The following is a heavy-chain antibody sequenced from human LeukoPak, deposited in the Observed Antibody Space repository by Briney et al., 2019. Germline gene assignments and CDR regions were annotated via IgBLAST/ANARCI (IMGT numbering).Heavy chain of an antibody. CDR3: ARGVAAGDFDY. D-gene: IGHD6-19*01. CDR2: INAGNGNT. J-gene: IGHJ4*02. Sequence: ASVKVSRKASGYTFTSYAMHWVRQAPGQRLEWMGWINAGNGNTKYSQKFQGRVTITRDTSASTAYMELSSLRSEDTAVYYCARGVAAGDFDYWGQGTLVTVSS. V-gene: IGHV1-3*01. CDR1: GYTFTSYA.